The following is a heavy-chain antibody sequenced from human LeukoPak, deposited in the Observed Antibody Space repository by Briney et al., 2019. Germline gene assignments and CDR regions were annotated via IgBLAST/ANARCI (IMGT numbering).Heavy chain of an antibody. Sequence: SETLSLTCTVSGGSISNYYWSWIRQPAGKGLEWIGHIYTSGSTNYNPSLKSRVTMSLDTSKNQFSLKLSSVTAADTAVYYCARVIGGYSYGYIDYWGQGTLVTVSS. CDR3: ARVIGGYSYGYIDY. J-gene: IGHJ4*02. CDR2: IYTSGST. D-gene: IGHD5-18*01. V-gene: IGHV4-4*07. CDR1: GGSISNYY.